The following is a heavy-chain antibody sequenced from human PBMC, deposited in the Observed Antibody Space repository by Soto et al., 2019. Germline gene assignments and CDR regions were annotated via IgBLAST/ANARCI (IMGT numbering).Heavy chain of an antibody. CDR1: GASLGGFH. V-gene: IGHV4-34*12. CDR3: ARSPLGYDYVRQTWREVGDSFDI. D-gene: IGHD3-16*01. CDR2: LIHGGST. J-gene: IGHJ3*02. Sequence: LSLTCAIYGASLGGFHWTWLRQAPGKGLEWIGELIHGGSTNYNPSLKGRVSFSLDTSKNQFSLHLMSVTAADTAVYYCARSPLGYDYVRQTWREVGDSFDIWGRGTLVTVSS.